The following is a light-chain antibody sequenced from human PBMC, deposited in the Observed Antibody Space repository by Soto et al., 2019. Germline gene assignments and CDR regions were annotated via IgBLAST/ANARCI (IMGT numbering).Light chain of an antibody. CDR2: GAS. Sequence: EIVMTQSPATLSVSPGEGASLSCRATQTVSRSLAWYQQKPGQAPRLLIYGASTRATGIPARFSGSGSGTEFTLTIHSLQSEDFALYYWQQYNGWPLTFGGGTKVEI. CDR1: QTVSRS. V-gene: IGKV3D-15*01. J-gene: IGKJ4*01. CDR3: QQYNGWPLT.